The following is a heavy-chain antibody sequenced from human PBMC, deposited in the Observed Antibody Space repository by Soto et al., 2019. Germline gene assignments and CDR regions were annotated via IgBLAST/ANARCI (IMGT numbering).Heavy chain of an antibody. CDR2: IIPIFGTA. Sequence: QVQLVQSGAEVKKPGSSVKVSCKASGGTFSSYAISWVRQAPGQGLEWMGGIIPIFGTANYAQKFQGRVTITADETTSKADMELSSRRSEDTAVDYCARGGQWLEEGWEGLDYWGQGTLVTVSS. J-gene: IGHJ4*02. D-gene: IGHD6-19*01. CDR3: ARGGQWLEEGWEGLDY. CDR1: GGTFSSYA. V-gene: IGHV1-69*01.